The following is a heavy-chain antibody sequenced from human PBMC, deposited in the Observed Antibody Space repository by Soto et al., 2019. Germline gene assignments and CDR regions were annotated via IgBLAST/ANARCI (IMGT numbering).Heavy chain of an antibody. CDR2: IWYDGSNK. D-gene: IGHD6-13*01. J-gene: IGHJ6*02. V-gene: IGHV3-33*01. Sequence: GGSLRLSCAASGFTFGSYGLHWVRQAPGKGLEWVAVIWYDGSNKYYADSVKGRFTISRDNSKNTLYLQMNSLRAEDTAVYYCARDPIAAAGTPWFYYYGMDVWGQGTTVTVSS. CDR1: GFTFGSYG. CDR3: ARDPIAAAGTPWFYYYGMDV.